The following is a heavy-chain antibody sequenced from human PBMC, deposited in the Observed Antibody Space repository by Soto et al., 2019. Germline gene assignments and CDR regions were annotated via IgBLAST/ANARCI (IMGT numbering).Heavy chain of an antibody. CDR2: IIPIFGTA. J-gene: IGHJ6*02. CDR3: ASWDTAMVLTGYYYGMDV. V-gene: IGHV1-69*01. D-gene: IGHD5-18*01. Sequence: QVQLVQSGAEVKKPGSSVKVSCKASGGTFSSYAISWVRQAPGQGLEWMGGIIPIFGTANYAQKFQGRVTITADESTSTAYMELGSLRSEDTAVYYCASWDTAMVLTGYYYGMDVWGQGTTVTVSS. CDR1: GGTFSSYA.